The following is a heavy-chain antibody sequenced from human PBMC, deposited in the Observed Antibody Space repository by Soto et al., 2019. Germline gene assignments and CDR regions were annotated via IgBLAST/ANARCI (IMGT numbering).Heavy chain of an antibody. J-gene: IGHJ4*02. Sequence: ASVKVSCKASGYTFTSYYMHWVRQAPGQGLEWMGIINPSGGSTSYAQRFQGRVTMTRDTSTSTVYMELSSLRSEDTAVYYCASGIVGATGFDYWGQGTLVTVSS. CDR1: GYTFTSYY. V-gene: IGHV1-46*01. CDR3: ASGIVGATGFDY. CDR2: INPSGGST. D-gene: IGHD1-26*01.